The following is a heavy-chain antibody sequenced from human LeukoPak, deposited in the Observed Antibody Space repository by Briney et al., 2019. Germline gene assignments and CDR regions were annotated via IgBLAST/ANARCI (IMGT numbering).Heavy chain of an antibody. Sequence: GGSLRLSCAASGFTFSSYAMSWVRQAPGKGLEWVSAISGSGGSTYYADSEKGRFTISRDNSKNTLYLQMNSLRAEDTAVYYCAEVRIASPDTLLLWYHAFDYWGQGTLVTVSS. J-gene: IGHJ4*02. CDR3: AEVRIASPDTLLLWYHAFDY. CDR2: ISGSGGST. CDR1: GFTFSSYA. V-gene: IGHV3-23*01. D-gene: IGHD3-10*01.